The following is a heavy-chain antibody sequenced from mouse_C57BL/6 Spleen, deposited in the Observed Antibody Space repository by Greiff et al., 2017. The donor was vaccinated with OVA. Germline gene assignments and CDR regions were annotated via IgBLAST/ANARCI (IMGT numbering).Heavy chain of an antibody. J-gene: IGHJ4*01. CDR2: ISYDGSN. V-gene: IGHV3-6*01. CDR3: ARDEGDATGAMDY. Sequence: EVKLQESGPGLVKPSQSLSLSCSVTGYSITSGYYWNWIRQFPGNKLEWMGYISYDGSNNYNPSLKNRIPITRDTSKNQFFLKLNSVTTEDTATYYCARDEGDATGAMDYWGQGTSVTVSS. CDR1: GYSITSGYY. D-gene: IGHD6-1*01.